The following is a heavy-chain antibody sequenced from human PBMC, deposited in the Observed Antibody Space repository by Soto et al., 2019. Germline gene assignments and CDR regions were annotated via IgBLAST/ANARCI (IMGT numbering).Heavy chain of an antibody. J-gene: IGHJ4*02. V-gene: IGHV3-7*01. D-gene: IGHD6-25*01. CDR2: IKQDGSGK. CDR3: ARDAGAAGLYFDY. CDR1: GFTFSDYW. Sequence: PEGSLRLSCAASGFTFSDYWVNWVRQATGKGLEWVASIKQDGSGKSYVASVKGRFTISRDSAKNLLYLQVTSLRAEDTALSYCARDAGAAGLYFDYRGQGTLVT.